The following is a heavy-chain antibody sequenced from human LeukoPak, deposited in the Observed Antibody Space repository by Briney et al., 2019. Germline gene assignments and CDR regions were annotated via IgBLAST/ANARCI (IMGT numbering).Heavy chain of an antibody. CDR3: ATDSDYYDSSYFDY. V-gene: IGHV3-23*01. Sequence: GGSLRLSCAASGFTFSSYAMSWVRQAPGKGLEWVSAISGSGGSTYYADSVKGRFTISRDNSKNTLYLQMNSLRAEDTAVYYCATDSDYYDSSYFDYWGQGTLVTVSS. D-gene: IGHD3-22*01. CDR2: ISGSGGST. J-gene: IGHJ4*02. CDR1: GFTFSSYA.